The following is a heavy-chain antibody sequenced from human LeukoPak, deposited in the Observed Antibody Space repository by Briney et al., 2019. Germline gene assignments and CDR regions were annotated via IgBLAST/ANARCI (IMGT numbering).Heavy chain of an antibody. V-gene: IGHV3-7*01. Sequence: GGSLRLSCAASGFTFSSYWMSWVRQAPGKGLEWMANIKQDGSEKYYVDSVKGRFTISRDNAKNSLYLQMNSLRAEDTAVYYCASTYDSSGQPPAYWGQGTLVTVSS. J-gene: IGHJ4*02. CDR3: ASTYDSSGQPPAY. D-gene: IGHD3-22*01. CDR2: IKQDGSEK. CDR1: GFTFSSYW.